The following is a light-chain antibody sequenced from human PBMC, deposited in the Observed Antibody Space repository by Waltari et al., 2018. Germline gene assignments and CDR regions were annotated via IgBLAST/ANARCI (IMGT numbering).Light chain of an antibody. CDR1: SSDVGNYDL. CDR2: EVN. V-gene: IGLV2-23*02. Sequence: QSALTQPASVSESPGPSITISCPGPSSDVGNYDLVSWYLHNPGKAPNLILYEVNKRPSGVSNRFSGSKSGNTASLTISGLQAEDEADYFCCSYAGSHTWVFGGGTKVTVL. J-gene: IGLJ3*02. CDR3: CSYAGSHTWV.